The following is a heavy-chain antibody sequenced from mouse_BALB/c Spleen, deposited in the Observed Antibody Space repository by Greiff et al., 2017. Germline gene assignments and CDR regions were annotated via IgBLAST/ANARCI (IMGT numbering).Heavy chain of an antibody. V-gene: IGHV5-9-4*01. J-gene: IGHJ3*01. CDR1: GFTFSSYA. CDR2: ISSGGSYT. Sequence: EVQLVESGGGLVKPGGSLKLSCAASGFTFSSYAMSWVRQSPEKRLEWVAEISSGGSYTYYPDTVTGRFTISRDNAKNTLYLEMSSLRSEDTAMYYCARDNWALFAYWGQGTLVTVSA. D-gene: IGHD4-1*01. CDR3: ARDNWALFAY.